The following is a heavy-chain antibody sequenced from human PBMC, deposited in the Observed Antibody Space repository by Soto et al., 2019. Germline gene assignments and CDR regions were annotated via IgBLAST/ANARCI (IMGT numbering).Heavy chain of an antibody. CDR2: MKPNSGNT. D-gene: IGHD6-19*01. Sequence: QVQLVQSGAEVKKPGASVKVSCKASGYTFTSYDINWVRQATGQGLEWMGWMKPNSGNTGYAQQVQVRVTMPRNTYISTIYMELRTLRSEETVVYYCARERTVAGNDYWGQRVLVSVSS. CDR3: ARERTVAGNDY. CDR1: GYTFTSYD. J-gene: IGHJ4*02. V-gene: IGHV1-8*01.